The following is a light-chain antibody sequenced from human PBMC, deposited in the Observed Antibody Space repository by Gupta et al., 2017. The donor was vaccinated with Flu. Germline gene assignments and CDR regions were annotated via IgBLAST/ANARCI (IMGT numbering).Light chain of an antibody. CDR3: RQSLQTPYT. J-gene: IGKJ2*01. CDR1: QSLRHSNGYNY. V-gene: IGKV2-28*01. CDR2: LSS. Sequence: VTPGEPASISCSSSQSLRHSNGYNYLDWFLQKPGQSPQLLIYLSSNRAPGVPDRFSGSGSGTDFTLKISRVEADDVGVYYCRQSLQTPYTFGQGTKVDIK.